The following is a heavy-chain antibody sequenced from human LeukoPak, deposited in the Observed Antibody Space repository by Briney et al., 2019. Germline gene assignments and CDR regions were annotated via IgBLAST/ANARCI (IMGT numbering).Heavy chain of an antibody. CDR3: ARGMAAAGTDFDY. CDR2: ISSSSSYI. D-gene: IGHD6-13*01. Sequence: PGGSLRLSCAASGFTFSSYSMNWVRQAPGKGLEWVSSISSSSSYIYYADSVKGRFTISRDNAKNSLYLQMNSLRAEDTAVYYCARGMAAAGTDFDYWGQGTLVTVSS. V-gene: IGHV3-21*01. CDR1: GFTFSSYS. J-gene: IGHJ4*02.